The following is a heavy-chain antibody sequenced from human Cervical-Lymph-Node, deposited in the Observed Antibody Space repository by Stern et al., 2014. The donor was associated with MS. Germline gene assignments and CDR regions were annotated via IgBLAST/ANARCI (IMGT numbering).Heavy chain of an antibody. CDR3: ARDIAVAGTWGSAFDI. Sequence: VQLVESGAEVKKPGSSVKVSCKASGGTFSIYAIRWVRQAPGQGLEWMGGIIPIFGAANYAQKFQGRVTITEDITTSTAYMELSSLRSDDTAVYYCARDIAVAGTWGSAFDIWGQGTMVTVSS. J-gene: IGHJ3*02. CDR2: IIPIFGAA. D-gene: IGHD6-19*01. CDR1: GGTFSIYA. V-gene: IGHV1-69*06.